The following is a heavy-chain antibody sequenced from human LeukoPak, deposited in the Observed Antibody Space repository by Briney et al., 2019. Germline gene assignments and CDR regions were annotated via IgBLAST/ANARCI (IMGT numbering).Heavy chain of an antibody. V-gene: IGHV1-24*01. Sequence: ASVKVPWKVSGYTLTELSIHLVGQAPGKGLEWMGGFDPEDGETIYAQKFQGRVTMTEDTSTDTAYMELSSLRSEDTAVYYCATVISSPDYYDSSGFDYWGQGTLVTVSS. CDR1: GYTLTELS. CDR2: FDPEDGET. CDR3: ATVISSPDYYDSSGFDY. D-gene: IGHD3-22*01. J-gene: IGHJ4*02.